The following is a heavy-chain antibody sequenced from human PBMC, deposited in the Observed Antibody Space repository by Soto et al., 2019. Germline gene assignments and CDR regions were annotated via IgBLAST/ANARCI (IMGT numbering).Heavy chain of an antibody. CDR2: MDGGSTNT. CDR1: GFTIANSA. CDR3: AKDIWGYSFDL. Sequence: GGSLRLSCAASGFTIANSAMAWVRQAPGQGLEWVSAMDGGSTNTHYADSVQGRFTISRDTSKNSLFLQMDSLRADDTALYYCAKDIWGYSFDLWGRGTLVTVSS. J-gene: IGHJ2*01. D-gene: IGHD3-16*01. V-gene: IGHV3-23*01.